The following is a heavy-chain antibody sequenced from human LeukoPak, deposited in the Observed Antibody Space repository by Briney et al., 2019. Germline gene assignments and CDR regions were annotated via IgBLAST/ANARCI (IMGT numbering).Heavy chain of an antibody. Sequence: ASVKVSCKASGYTFTGYYMHWVRQAPGQGLEWMGWINPNSGGSNYAQRFQGRVTMTSDTSINTAYMELSRLISDDTAVYYCAGDGYNSRRFFDYWGQGTLVTVSS. CDR2: INPNSGGS. CDR3: AGDGYNSRRFFDY. D-gene: IGHD5-24*01. J-gene: IGHJ4*02. V-gene: IGHV1-2*02. CDR1: GYTFTGYY.